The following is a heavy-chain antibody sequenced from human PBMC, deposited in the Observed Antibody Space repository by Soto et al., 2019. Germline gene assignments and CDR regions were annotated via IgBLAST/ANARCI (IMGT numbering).Heavy chain of an antibody. J-gene: IGHJ4*02. CDR3: ARDGGAY. Sequence: QVQLVESGGGVVQPGRSLRLSCAASGFTFSRYAMHWVRRAPGKGLEWMAVMSYDGSNKYYADAVKGRFPISRDNSKNTLDLQMNSLRPEDTALYYCARDGGAYLGQGTLVIVSS. V-gene: IGHV3-30-3*01. CDR1: GFTFSRYA. D-gene: IGHD3-16*01. CDR2: MSYDGSNK.